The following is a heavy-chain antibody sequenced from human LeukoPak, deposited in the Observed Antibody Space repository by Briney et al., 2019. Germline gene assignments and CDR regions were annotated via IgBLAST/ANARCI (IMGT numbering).Heavy chain of an antibody. J-gene: IGHJ4*02. V-gene: IGHV4-61*02. Sequence: SETLSLTCTVSGGSISSGSYYWSWIRQPAGKGLEWIGRIYTSGSTNYNPSLKSRVTISVETSKNQFSLKLSSVTAADTAVYYCARSGSSSFDYWGQGTLVTVSS. CDR3: ARSGSSSFDY. CDR1: GGSISSGSYY. CDR2: IYTSGST. D-gene: IGHD6-6*01.